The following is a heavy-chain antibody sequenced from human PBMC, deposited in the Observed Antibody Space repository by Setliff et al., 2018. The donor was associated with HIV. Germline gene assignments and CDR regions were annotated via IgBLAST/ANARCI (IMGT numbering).Heavy chain of an antibody. Sequence: GGSLRLSCAASGFTFDDYGMSWVRQAPGKGLEWVSGINWNGGSTGYADSVRGRFTISRDNAKNSLYLQMNSLRAEDTAVYYCARDHYGFNPAPADYWGQGTLVTVSS. V-gene: IGHV3-20*04. CDR3: ARDHYGFNPAPADY. CDR2: INWNGGST. D-gene: IGHD3-10*01. CDR1: GFTFDDYG. J-gene: IGHJ4*02.